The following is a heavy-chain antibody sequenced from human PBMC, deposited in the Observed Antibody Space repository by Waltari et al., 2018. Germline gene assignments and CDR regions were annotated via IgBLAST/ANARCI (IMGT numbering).Heavy chain of an antibody. V-gene: IGHV4-34*01. Sequence: QVQLLQWGAGLFTPSATLSLTCGVYGGSFTGYYWTWIRQPQGKGLEWIGEINQSGSPNYNPSLRSRVTISLDTSKNHFSLSLASVSAADTAVYYCARKRAAFDIWGQGTLVNVSS. CDR1: GGSFTGYY. J-gene: IGHJ3*02. CDR3: ARKRAAFDI. CDR2: INQSGSP.